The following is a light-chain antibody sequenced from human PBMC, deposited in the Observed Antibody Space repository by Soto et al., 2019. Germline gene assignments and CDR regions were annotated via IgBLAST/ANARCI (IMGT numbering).Light chain of an antibody. CDR1: SSDIGGYNY. Sequence: QSVLTQPASVSGSPGQSITISCTGTSSDIGGYNYVSWYQQHPGNAPKLIIYDVTNRPSGVSNRFSGSKSGDTASLTISGLLAEDEADYYCSSYTSSSTYVFGTGTKLTVL. V-gene: IGLV2-14*01. CDR2: DVT. J-gene: IGLJ1*01. CDR3: SSYTSSSTYV.